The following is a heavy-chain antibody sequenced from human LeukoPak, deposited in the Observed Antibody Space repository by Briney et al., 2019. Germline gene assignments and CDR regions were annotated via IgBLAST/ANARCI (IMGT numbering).Heavy chain of an antibody. V-gene: IGHV1-2*02. J-gene: IGHJ4*02. D-gene: IGHD1-26*01. CDR2: INPNSGGT. CDR1: GYTFTGYY. Sequence: VASVKVSCKASGYTFTGYYIHWVRQAPGHGLEWMGWINPNSGGTNYAQNFQGRVTMTRDTSLTTAYMELSRLSSDDTAAYFCARDGPGPSGSYIDYWGLGTLVTVSS. CDR3: ARDGPGPSGSYIDY.